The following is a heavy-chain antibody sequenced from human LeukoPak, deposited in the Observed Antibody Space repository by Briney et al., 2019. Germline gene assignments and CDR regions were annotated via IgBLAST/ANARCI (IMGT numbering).Heavy chain of an antibody. D-gene: IGHD3-22*01. CDR3: ARQRKTYYYDSSGYLDY. CDR1: GFTFSSYA. V-gene: IGHV3-30-3*01. J-gene: IGHJ4*02. CDR2: ISYDGSNK. Sequence: GESLRLSCAASGFTFSSYAMHWVRQAPGKGLEWVAVISYDGSNKYYADSVKGRFTMSRDNSKNTLYLQMNSLRAEDTAVYYCARQRKTYYYDSSGYLDYWGQGTLVTVSS.